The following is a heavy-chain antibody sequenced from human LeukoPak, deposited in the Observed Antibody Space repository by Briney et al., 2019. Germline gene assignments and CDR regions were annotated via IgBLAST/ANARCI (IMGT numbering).Heavy chain of an antibody. CDR2: INHSGST. V-gene: IGHV4-34*01. CDR1: GGSFSGYY. J-gene: IGHJ4*02. D-gene: IGHD4-23*01. CDR3: ARDQGDYGGNSIFDY. Sequence: SETLSLTCAVYGGSFSGYYWSWICQPPGKGLEWIGEINHSGSTNYNPSLKSRVTISVDTSKNQFSLKLSSVTAADTAVYYCARDQGDYGGNSIFDYWGQGTLVTVSS.